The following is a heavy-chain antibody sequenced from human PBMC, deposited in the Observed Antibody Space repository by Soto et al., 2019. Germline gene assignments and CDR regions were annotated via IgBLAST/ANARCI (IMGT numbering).Heavy chain of an antibody. CDR1: GYTFTSYG. J-gene: IGHJ4*02. CDR2: ISAYNGNT. CDR3: ARTGFTVTTQLDY. Sequence: ASVKVSCKASGYTFTSYGISWVRQAPGHGLEWMGWISAYNGNTNYSQKLQGRVTMTTDTSTSTAYMELRSLRFDDTALYYCARTGFTVTTQLDYWGQGTPVTVSS. V-gene: IGHV1-18*01. D-gene: IGHD4-17*01.